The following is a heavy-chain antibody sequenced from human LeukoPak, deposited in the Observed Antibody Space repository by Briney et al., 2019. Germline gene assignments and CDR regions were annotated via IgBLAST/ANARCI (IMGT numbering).Heavy chain of an antibody. V-gene: IGHV4-39*07. CDR1: GGSISSSSYY. CDR3: ARLGVGATGYYYYYMDV. D-gene: IGHD1-26*01. J-gene: IGHJ6*03. Sequence: SETLSLTCNVSGGSISSSSYYWGWIRQPPGKGLEWIGSIYYSGSTNYNPSLKSRVTISVDTSKNQFSLKLSSVTAADTAVYYCARLGVGATGYYYYYMDVWGKGTTVTVSS. CDR2: IYYSGST.